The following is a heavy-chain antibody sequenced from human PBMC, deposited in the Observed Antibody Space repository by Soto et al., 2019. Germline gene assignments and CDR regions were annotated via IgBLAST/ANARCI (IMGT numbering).Heavy chain of an antibody. V-gene: IGHV4-4*07. CDR2: IYSSGST. Sequence: KTSETLSLTCTVSGGSISNYYWSWIRQPAGKGLEWIGRIYSSGSTNYNPSLKSRVTMSADTSKNQFSLKLTSVTAADTAVYFCARATRDYGDYGYFDSWGQGTLVTVSS. CDR1: GGSISNYY. CDR3: ARATRDYGDYGYFDS. J-gene: IGHJ4*02. D-gene: IGHD4-17*01.